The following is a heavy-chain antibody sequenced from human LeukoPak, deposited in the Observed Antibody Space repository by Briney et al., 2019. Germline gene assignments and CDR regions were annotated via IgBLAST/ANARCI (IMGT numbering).Heavy chain of an antibody. Sequence: SETLSLTCAVYGGSFSGYYWSWIRQPPGKGLEWIGEINHSGSTNYNPSLKSRVTISVDTSKNQFSLKLSSVTAADTAVYYCARGVWYSDAFDTWGQGTMVTVSS. CDR3: ARGVWYSDAFDT. CDR1: GGSFSGYY. CDR2: INHSGST. D-gene: IGHD1-1*01. V-gene: IGHV4-34*01. J-gene: IGHJ3*02.